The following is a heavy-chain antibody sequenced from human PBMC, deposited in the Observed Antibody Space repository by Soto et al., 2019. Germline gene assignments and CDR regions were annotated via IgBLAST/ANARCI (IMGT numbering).Heavy chain of an antibody. CDR3: ARVRNSPTSGITVRNWLDS. CDR1: GRSFIRSNF. CDR2: IYHSGST. Sequence: SESLVLTCPVSGRSFIRSNFGCWNRTPPKRGLEWVGEIYHSGSTNYNPALKSRVTIAVDKSKNQCYLKLSSVAAADTVVYYCARVRNSPTSGITVRNWLDSWGQGNPVTVS. V-gene: IGHV4-4*02. J-gene: IGHJ5*01. D-gene: IGHD4-4*01.